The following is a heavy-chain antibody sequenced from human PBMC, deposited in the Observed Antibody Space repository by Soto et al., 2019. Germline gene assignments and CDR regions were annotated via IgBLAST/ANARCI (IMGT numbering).Heavy chain of an antibody. J-gene: IGHJ5*02. Sequence: QVQLVQSGAEVKKPGSSVKVSCKASGDTFSNFGVSWVRQAPGQGLEYMGGIIPKFGTTNYAQKFRARVTITAYESTSTAYMELNSLRSEDTAVYYCARASGRGWYNWFDPWGQGTLVTVSS. CDR1: GDTFSNFG. D-gene: IGHD6-19*01. V-gene: IGHV1-69*01. CDR3: ARASGRGWYNWFDP. CDR2: IIPKFGTT.